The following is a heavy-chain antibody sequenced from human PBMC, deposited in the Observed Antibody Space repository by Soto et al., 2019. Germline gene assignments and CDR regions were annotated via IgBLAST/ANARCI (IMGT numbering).Heavy chain of an antibody. J-gene: IGHJ5*02. V-gene: IGHV3-33*01. Sequence: GGSLRLSCAASGFTFSNYGMHWVRQAPGKGLEWVAVIWYDGSNRYYGDPVKGRFTISRDYSNNTLFLQMNSLRAEDTALYYCVRDSDYGSNSGWLDPWGQGTLVTVSS. CDR2: IWYDGSNR. CDR1: GFTFSNYG. CDR3: VRDSDYGSNSGWLDP. D-gene: IGHD4-17*01.